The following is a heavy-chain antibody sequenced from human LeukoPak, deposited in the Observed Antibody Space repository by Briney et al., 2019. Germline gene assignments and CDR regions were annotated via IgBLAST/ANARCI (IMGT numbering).Heavy chain of an antibody. CDR2: IRYDGSNK. Sequence: GGSLRLSFAASGFTFSSFGMHWVRQAPGKGLEWVAFIRYDGSNKYYADSVKGRFTISRDNSKNTLYLQMNSLRAEDTAVYYCVVITQAWGQGTLVTVSS. J-gene: IGHJ5*02. D-gene: IGHD2/OR15-2a*01. CDR1: GFTFSSFG. CDR3: VVITQA. V-gene: IGHV3-30*02.